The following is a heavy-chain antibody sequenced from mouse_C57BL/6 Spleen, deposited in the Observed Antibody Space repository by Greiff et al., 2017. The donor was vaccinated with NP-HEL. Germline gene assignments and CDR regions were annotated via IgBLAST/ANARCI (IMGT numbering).Heavy chain of an antibody. J-gene: IGHJ2*01. CDR2: ISYDGSN. Sequence: VQLQQSGPGLVKPSQSLSLTCSVTGYSITSGYYWNWIRQFPGNKLEWMGYISYDGSNNYNPSLKNRISITRDTSKNQFFLKLNSVTTEDTATYYCARGPYYYGSKYYFDYWGQGTTLTVSS. CDR3: ARGPYYYGSKYYFDY. D-gene: IGHD1-1*01. V-gene: IGHV3-6*01. CDR1: GYSITSGYY.